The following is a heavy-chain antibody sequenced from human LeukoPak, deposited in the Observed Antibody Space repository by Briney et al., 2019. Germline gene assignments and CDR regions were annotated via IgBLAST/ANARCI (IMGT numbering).Heavy chain of an antibody. Sequence: GGSLRLSCAASGFTFSSYSMHWVRQAPGKGLEWVAVIWYDGSNKYYADSVKGRFTISRDNSKNTLCLQMNSLRAEDTAVYYCARDQLRYGEPYFDYWGQGTLVTVSS. D-gene: IGHD5-18*01. V-gene: IGHV3-33*01. J-gene: IGHJ4*02. CDR3: ARDQLRYGEPYFDY. CDR1: GFTFSSYS. CDR2: IWYDGSNK.